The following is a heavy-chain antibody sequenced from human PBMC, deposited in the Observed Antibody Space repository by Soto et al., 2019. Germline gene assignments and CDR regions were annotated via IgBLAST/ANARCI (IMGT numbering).Heavy chain of an antibody. D-gene: IGHD3-22*01. J-gene: IGHJ4*02. CDR2: IYHSGST. Sequence: TLSLTCAVSVGSVSSGGYSWSWILQPPGKGLEWIGYIYHSGSTYYNPSLKSRVTISVDRSKNQFSLKLSSVTAADTAVYYCARAGRYDSSGYFDYWGQGTLVTVSS. CDR3: ARAGRYDSSGYFDY. V-gene: IGHV4-30-2*01. CDR1: VGSVSSGGYS.